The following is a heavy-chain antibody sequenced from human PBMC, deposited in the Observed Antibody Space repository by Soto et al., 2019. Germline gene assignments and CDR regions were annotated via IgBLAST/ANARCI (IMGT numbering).Heavy chain of an antibody. CDR1: RYSFTSYW. CDR2: IYPGDSDT. CDR3: VSGSGSYYNYYYYYGMDV. V-gene: IGHV5-51*01. Sequence: PGESLKISCKGSRYSFTSYWIGWVRQMPGKGLEWMGIIYPGDSDTRYSPSFQGQVTISADKSISTAYLQWSSLKASDTAMYYCVSGSGSYYNYYYYYGMDVWGQGTTVTVSS. D-gene: IGHD3-10*01. J-gene: IGHJ6*02.